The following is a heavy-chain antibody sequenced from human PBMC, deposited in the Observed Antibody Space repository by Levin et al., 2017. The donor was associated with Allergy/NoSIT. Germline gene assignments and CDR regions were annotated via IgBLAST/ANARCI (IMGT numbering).Heavy chain of an antibody. Sequence: PGGSLRLSCAASGFTFRSYWMHWVRQAPGKGLVWVSRINTDGSNTVYVDSVRGRFSISRDNAKNTLYLQMNSLRAEDTAVYYCARAPPGAYDFLWGQGTLVTVSS. CDR3: ARAPPGAYDFL. D-gene: IGHD5-12*01. V-gene: IGHV3-74*01. J-gene: IGHJ4*02. CDR1: GFTFRSYW. CDR2: INTDGSNT.